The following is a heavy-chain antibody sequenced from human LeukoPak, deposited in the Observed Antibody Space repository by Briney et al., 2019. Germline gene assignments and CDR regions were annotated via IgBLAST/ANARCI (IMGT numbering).Heavy chain of an antibody. V-gene: IGHV3-66*01. CDR2: IYSGGST. CDR1: GFTVYSNY. CDR3: ARSGPYDSSGSDY. D-gene: IGHD3-22*01. Sequence: GGSLRLSCAASGFTVYSNYMSWVRQAPGKGLEWVSVIYSGGSTYYADSVKGRFTISRDNSKNSLYLQMNSLRAEDTAVYYCARSGPYDSSGSDYWGQGTLVTVSS. J-gene: IGHJ4*02.